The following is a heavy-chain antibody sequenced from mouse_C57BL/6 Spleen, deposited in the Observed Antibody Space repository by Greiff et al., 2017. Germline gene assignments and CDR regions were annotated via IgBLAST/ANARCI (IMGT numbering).Heavy chain of an antibody. Sequence: EVMLVESGAELVRPGASVKLSCTASGFNIKDYYMHWVKQRPEQGLEWIGRIDPEDGDTEYAPKLQGKATMTAYTSSNTAYLQLSSLTSEDTAVYSSTIAYYSNYWFAYWGQGTLVTVSA. J-gene: IGHJ3*01. CDR3: TIAYYSNYWFAY. V-gene: IGHV14-1*01. D-gene: IGHD2-5*01. CDR1: GFNIKDYY. CDR2: IDPEDGDT.